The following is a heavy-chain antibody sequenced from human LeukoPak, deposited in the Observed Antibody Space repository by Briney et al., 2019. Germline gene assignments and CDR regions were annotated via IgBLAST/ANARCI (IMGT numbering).Heavy chain of an antibody. CDR2: IWYDGSNK. CDR3: ARGMLPTIVGAYYFDY. J-gene: IGHJ4*02. D-gene: IGHD1-26*01. CDR1: GFTFSSYG. V-gene: IGHV3-33*01. Sequence: GGSLRLSCAASGFTFSSYGMHRVRQAPGKGLEWVAVIWYDGSNKYYADSVKGRFTISRDNSKNTLYLQMNSLRAEDTAVYYCARGMLPTIVGAYYFDYWGQGTLVTVSS.